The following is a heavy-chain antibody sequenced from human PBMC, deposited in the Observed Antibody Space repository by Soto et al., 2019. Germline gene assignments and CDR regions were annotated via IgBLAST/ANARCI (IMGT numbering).Heavy chain of an antibody. Sequence: DVQLVESGGGLVQPGRSLRLSCAASGFTFDDYAMHWVRQAPGKGLEWVSGISWNSGSIGYADSVKGRFTISRDNAKNSLYLQMNSLRAEDTALYYCAKANYYDFWSVRDYYGMDVWGQGTTVTVSS. CDR1: GFTFDDYA. V-gene: IGHV3-9*01. D-gene: IGHD3-3*01. CDR2: ISWNSGSI. CDR3: AKANYYDFWSVRDYYGMDV. J-gene: IGHJ6*02.